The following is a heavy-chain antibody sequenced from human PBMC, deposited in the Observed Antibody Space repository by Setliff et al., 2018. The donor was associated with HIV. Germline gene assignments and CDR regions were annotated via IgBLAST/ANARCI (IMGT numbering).Heavy chain of an antibody. CDR1: GGSFSGYY. Sequence: SETLSLTCAVYGGSFSGYYWSWIRQPPGKGLEWIGEINHDRTTNDNPSLKSRGIISVDTSKNQFSLKLNSVTAADTAIYSCARAGMGALRSLFDYWGQGTLVTVSS. D-gene: IGHD1-26*01. CDR3: ARAGMGALRSLFDY. J-gene: IGHJ4*02. V-gene: IGHV4-34*01. CDR2: INHDRTT.